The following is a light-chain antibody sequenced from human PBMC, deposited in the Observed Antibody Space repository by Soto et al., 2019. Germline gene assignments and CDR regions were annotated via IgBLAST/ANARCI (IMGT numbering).Light chain of an antibody. CDR1: STDVGAYNY. J-gene: IGLJ3*02. CDR3: GSHAGNSNLV. V-gene: IGLV2-8*01. CDR2: EVT. Sequence: QLVLTQPPSASGSPGQSVTISCTGTSTDVGAYNYVSWYQQHPGKAPKLMIYEVTKRPSGVPDRFSGSKSGNTASLTVSGLQTEDEADYYCGSHAGNSNLVFGGGTKVTVL.